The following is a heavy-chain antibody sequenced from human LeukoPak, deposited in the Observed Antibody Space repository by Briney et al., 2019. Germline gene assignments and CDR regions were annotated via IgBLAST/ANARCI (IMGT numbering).Heavy chain of an antibody. Sequence: PSETLSLTCTVSGGSISSGSYYWSWIRQPPGKGLEWIGYIYYSGSTKYNPSLKSRVTISVDTSKNQFSLRLSSVTAADTAVYYCARYPFDGYNYYFDYWGQGTLVTVSS. V-gene: IGHV4-61*01. CDR2: IYYSGST. CDR1: GGSISSGSYY. J-gene: IGHJ4*02. CDR3: ARYPFDGYNYYFDY. D-gene: IGHD5-24*01.